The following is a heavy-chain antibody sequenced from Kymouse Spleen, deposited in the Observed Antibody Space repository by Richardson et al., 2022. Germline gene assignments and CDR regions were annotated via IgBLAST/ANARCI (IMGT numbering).Heavy chain of an antibody. CDR1: GFTFSGSA. V-gene: IGHV3-73*02. CDR2: IRSKANSYAT. D-gene: IGHD3-10*01. Sequence: EVQLVESGGGLVQPGGSLKLSCAASGFTFSGSAMHWVRQASGKGLEWVGRIRSKANSYATAYAASVKGRFTISRDDSKNTAYLQMNSLKTEDTAVYYCTRLLWFGELNYWGQGTLVTVSS. J-gene: IGHJ4*02. CDR3: TRLLWFGELNY.